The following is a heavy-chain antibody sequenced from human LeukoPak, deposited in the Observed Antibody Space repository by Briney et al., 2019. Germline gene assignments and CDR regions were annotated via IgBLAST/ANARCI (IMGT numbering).Heavy chain of an antibody. J-gene: IGHJ4*02. CDR1: GGSISSGGYY. V-gene: IGHV4-30-2*01. CDR3: ARESRDGSSWDLARLIDY. CDR2: IYHSGST. Sequence: SETLSLTCTVSGGSISSGGYYWSWIRQPPGKGLEWIGYIYHSGSTYYNPSLKSRVTISVDRSKNQFSLKLSSVTAADTAVYYCARESRDGSSWDLARLIDYWGQGTLVTVSS. D-gene: IGHD6-13*01.